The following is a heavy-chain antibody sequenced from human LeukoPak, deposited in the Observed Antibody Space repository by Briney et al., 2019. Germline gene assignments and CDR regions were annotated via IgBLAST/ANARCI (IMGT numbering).Heavy chain of an antibody. Sequence: GGSLRLSCAASGFTFSSYWMHWVRQAPGKGLVWVSRINSDGSSTSYADSVKGRFTISRDNAKNTLYLQMNSLRAEDTAVYYCARGRLGRALFDIWGQGTMVTVSS. CDR2: INSDGSST. D-gene: IGHD3-9*01. CDR1: GFTFSSYW. CDR3: ARGRLGRALFDI. J-gene: IGHJ3*02. V-gene: IGHV3-74*01.